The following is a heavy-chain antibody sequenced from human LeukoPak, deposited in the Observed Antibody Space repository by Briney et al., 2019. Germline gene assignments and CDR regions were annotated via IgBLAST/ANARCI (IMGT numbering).Heavy chain of an antibody. Sequence: ASVKVSCKAPGYTFTGYYMHWVRQAPGQGLEWMGWINPNSGGTNYAQKFQGRVTMTRDTSISTAYMELSRLRSDDTAVYYCATILYCSGGSCYSYWFDPWGQGTLVTVSS. D-gene: IGHD2-15*01. J-gene: IGHJ5*02. CDR3: ATILYCSGGSCYSYWFDP. CDR2: INPNSGGT. CDR1: GYTFTGYY. V-gene: IGHV1-2*02.